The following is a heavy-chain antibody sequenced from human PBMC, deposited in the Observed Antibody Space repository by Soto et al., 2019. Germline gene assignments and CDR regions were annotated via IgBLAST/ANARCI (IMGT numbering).Heavy chain of an antibody. CDR3: AKDSSVLSGNYDYFDH. CDR2: ISYSGGST. D-gene: IGHD1-26*01. Sequence: PGGSLRLSCVASGVTFSDYVMSWVRQAPGKGLECVSGISYSGGSTYYADSVRGRFTISRDNSKNTLYLQMNSLRPEDTAVYYCAKDSSVLSGNYDYFDHWGQGTLVTVS. V-gene: IGHV3-23*01. CDR1: GVTFSDYV. J-gene: IGHJ4*02.